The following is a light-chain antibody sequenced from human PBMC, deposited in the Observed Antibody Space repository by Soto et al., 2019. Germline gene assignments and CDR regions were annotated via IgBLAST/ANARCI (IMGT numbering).Light chain of an antibody. Sequence: DVVMTQSPLSLPVTLGQPASISCRSSQSLVYSDGNTFLNWCQQRPGQSPRRLIYKVSNRDSGVPDRFSGSGSGSDFTLKISRVVAADVGVYYCMQGTNWPYTFGKGTKLEIK. CDR2: KVS. CDR1: QSLVYSDGNTF. CDR3: MQGTNWPYT. J-gene: IGKJ2*01. V-gene: IGKV2-30*01.